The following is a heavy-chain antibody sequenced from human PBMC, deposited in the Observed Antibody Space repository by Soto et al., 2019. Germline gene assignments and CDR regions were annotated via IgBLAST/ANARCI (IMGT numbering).Heavy chain of an antibody. D-gene: IGHD3-22*01. J-gene: IGHJ4*02. Sequence: APVKVSWKASGGTFSSYAISWVRQAPGQGLEWMGGIIPIFGTANYAQKFQGRVTITADESTSTAYMELSSLRSEDTAVYYCARVGGYYPDYWGQGTQVTVSS. CDR2: IIPIFGTA. V-gene: IGHV1-69*13. CDR1: GGTFSSYA. CDR3: ARVGGYYPDY.